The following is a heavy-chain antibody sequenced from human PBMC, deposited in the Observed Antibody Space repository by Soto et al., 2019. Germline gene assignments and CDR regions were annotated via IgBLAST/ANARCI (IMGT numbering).Heavy chain of an antibody. Sequence: GGSLRLSCAASGFTFSSYGFHWVRQAPGKGLEWVALIWYDGSNKYYADSVKGRFTISRDNSKNTLYLQMNSLRAEDTAVYSCARDGYSSGSNYYYDYGMDVWGQGTTVTVSS. D-gene: IGHD5-18*01. CDR1: GFTFSSYG. CDR2: IWYDGSNK. J-gene: IGHJ6*02. V-gene: IGHV3-33*01. CDR3: ARDGYSSGSNYYYDYGMDV.